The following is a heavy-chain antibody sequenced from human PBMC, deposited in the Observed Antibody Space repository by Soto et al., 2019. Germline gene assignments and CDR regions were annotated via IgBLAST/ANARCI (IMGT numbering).Heavy chain of an antibody. V-gene: IGHV4-59*01. J-gene: IGHJ5*02. Sequence: SETLSLTCTVSGGSISSYYWSWIRQPPGKGLEWIGYIYYSGSTNYNPSLKSRVTISVDTSKNQFSLKLSSVTAADTTVYYCARVIYYDSRLDPWGQGTLVTVSS. CDR3: ARVIYYDSRLDP. CDR2: IYYSGST. CDR1: GGSISSYY. D-gene: IGHD3-22*01.